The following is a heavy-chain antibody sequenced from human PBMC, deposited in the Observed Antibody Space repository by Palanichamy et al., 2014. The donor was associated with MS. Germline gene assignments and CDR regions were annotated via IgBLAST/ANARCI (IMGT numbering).Heavy chain of an antibody. Sequence: EVQLVESGGGLVQPGGSLRLSCAASGFTFSAYWMHWVRQAPGKGLVWVSRIDGDASSSSYADSVKGRFTISRDNTKNTLYLQMNNLRAEDTAVYYCTREGPSRELLNYWGQGTLVTVSS. CDR2: IDGDASSS. CDR3: TREGPSRELLNY. D-gene: IGHD1-26*01. V-gene: IGHV3-74*01. J-gene: IGHJ4*02. CDR1: GFTFSAYW.